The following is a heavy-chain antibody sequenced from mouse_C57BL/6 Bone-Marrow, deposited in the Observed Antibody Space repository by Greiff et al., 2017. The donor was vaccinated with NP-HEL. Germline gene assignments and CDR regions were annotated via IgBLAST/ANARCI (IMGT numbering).Heavy chain of an antibody. CDR3: ASPAWFAY. CDR2: IYPGDGDT. V-gene: IGHV1-80*01. J-gene: IGHJ3*01. CDR1: GYAFSSYW. Sequence: LVESGAELVKPGASVKISCKASGYAFSSYWMNWVKQRPGKGLEWIGQIYPGDGDTNYNGKFKGKATLTADKSSSTAYMQLSSLTSEDSAVYFCASPAWFAYWGQGTLVTVSA.